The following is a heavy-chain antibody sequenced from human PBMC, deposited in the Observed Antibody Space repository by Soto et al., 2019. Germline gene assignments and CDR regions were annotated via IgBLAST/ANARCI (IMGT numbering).Heavy chain of an antibody. CDR3: ARLYSYVKPFDS. J-gene: IGHJ4*02. V-gene: IGHV3-74*01. CDR1: GFSFSSYW. CDR2: INSDGSST. Sequence: EVQLLESGGGLVQPGGSLRLSCAANGFSFSSYWMHWFRQAPGKGLVWVSHINSDGSSTTYEDSVKGRFTISRDNAKNTLYLQMNSLRAEDTAVYFCARLYSYVKPFDSWAQGTLVTVSS. D-gene: IGHD3-16*01.